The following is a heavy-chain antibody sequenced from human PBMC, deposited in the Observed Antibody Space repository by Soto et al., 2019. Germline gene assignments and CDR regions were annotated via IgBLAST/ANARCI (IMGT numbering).Heavy chain of an antibody. CDR2: IDPSDSYT. V-gene: IGHV5-10-1*01. D-gene: IGHD1-1*01. Sequence: ESLTISRKGSGYSFTSYWISLVRQMPGKGLEWMGRIDPSDSYTNYSPSFQGHVTISADKSISTAYLQWSSLKASDTAMYYCAREPGDYYYGMDVWGQGATVTVSS. CDR1: GYSFTSYW. J-gene: IGHJ6*02. CDR3: AREPGDYYYGMDV.